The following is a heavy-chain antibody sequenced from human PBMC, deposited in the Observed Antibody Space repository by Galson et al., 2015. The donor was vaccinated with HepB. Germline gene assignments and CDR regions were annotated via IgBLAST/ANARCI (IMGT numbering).Heavy chain of an antibody. CDR2: ISYDGSNK. J-gene: IGHJ4*02. CDR1: GFTFSSYA. D-gene: IGHD3-10*01. V-gene: IGHV3-30*04. CDR3: ARDRGVRGVITY. Sequence: SLRLSCAASGFTFSSYAMHWVRQAPGKGLEWVAVISYDGSNKYYADSVKGRFTISRDNSKNTLYLQMNSLRAEDTAVYYCARDRGVRGVITYWGQGTLVTVSS.